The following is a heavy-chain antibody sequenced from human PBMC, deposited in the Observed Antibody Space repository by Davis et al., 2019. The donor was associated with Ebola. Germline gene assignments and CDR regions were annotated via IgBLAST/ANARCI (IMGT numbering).Heavy chain of an antibody. D-gene: IGHD3-16*01. CDR2: IYDSGAT. Sequence: SETLSLTCTVSDGSISRSSYYWGWIRQPPGKGLEWIGNIYDSGATYYNPSLKSRVTVSVDTSKNQFSLKLSSVTAADTAVYYCARRLTWFDPWGQGTLVTVSS. J-gene: IGHJ5*02. CDR1: DGSISRSSYY. CDR3: ARRLTWFDP. V-gene: IGHV4-39*01.